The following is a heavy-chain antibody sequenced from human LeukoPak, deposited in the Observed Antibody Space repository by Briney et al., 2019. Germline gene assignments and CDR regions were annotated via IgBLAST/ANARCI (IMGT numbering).Heavy chain of an antibody. Sequence: GGSLRLFCAASGFNFSSYGMHWVRQAPGKGLEGVAFIRNDGKNNYYGDSVKGRFTISRDNSKNTLYLQMNSLRAEDTAMYYCAKDRVAAHDDFDCWGQGTLVTVSS. CDR1: GFNFSSYG. J-gene: IGHJ4*02. CDR3: AKDRVAAHDDFDC. CDR2: IRNDGKNN. D-gene: IGHD6-13*01. V-gene: IGHV3-30*02.